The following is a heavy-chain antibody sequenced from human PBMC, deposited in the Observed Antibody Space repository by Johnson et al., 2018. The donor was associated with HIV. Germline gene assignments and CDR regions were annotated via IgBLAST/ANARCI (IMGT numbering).Heavy chain of an antibody. CDR3: AKDRDSSSWYGYDGFDI. Sequence: QVQLVESGGGLVKPGRSLRLSCAASGFTFSDYYMSWIRQAPGKGLEWVSYISSSSSTIYYADSVKGRFTISRDNAKNSLYLQMNSLRAEDTAVYYCAKDRDSSSWYGYDGFDIWGQGTMVTVSP. CDR1: GFTFSDYY. D-gene: IGHD6-13*01. J-gene: IGHJ3*02. V-gene: IGHV3-11*04. CDR2: ISSSSSTI.